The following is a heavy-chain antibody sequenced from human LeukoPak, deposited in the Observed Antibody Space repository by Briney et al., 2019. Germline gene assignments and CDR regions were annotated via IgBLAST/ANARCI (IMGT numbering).Heavy chain of an antibody. J-gene: IGHJ4*02. CDR1: GGSISSGRCY. CDR2: IYTSGST. V-gene: IGHV4-61*02. D-gene: IGHD4-17*01. Sequence: SQTLSLTCTVSGGSISSGRCYWSWIRQPAGKGLEWIGRIYTSGSTQYNPSLKSRVTISLDTSENQFSLKLSSVTAADTAVYYCARADDYGLYFDYWGQGTLVTVSS. CDR3: ARADDYGLYFDY.